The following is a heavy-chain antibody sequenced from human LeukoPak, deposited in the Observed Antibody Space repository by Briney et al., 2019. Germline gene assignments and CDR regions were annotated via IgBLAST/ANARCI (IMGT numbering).Heavy chain of an antibody. J-gene: IGHJ6*02. CDR2: IYYSGST. CDR3: AIEAYYYGMDV. Sequence: IPSETLSLTCTVSGGSISSGDYYWSWIRQPPGKGLEWIGYIYYSGSTYYNPSLKSRVTISVDTSKNQFSLKPSSVTAADTAVYYCAIEAYYYGMDVWGQGTTVTVSS. CDR1: GGSISSGDYY. V-gene: IGHV4-30-4*01.